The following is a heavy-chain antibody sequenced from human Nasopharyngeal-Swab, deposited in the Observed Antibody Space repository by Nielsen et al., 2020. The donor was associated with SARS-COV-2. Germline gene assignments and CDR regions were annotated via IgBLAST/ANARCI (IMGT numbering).Heavy chain of an antibody. CDR1: GYTFTSYG. Sequence: ASVKVSCKASGYTFTSYGISWVRPAPGQGLEWMGWISAYNGNTNYAQKLQGRVTMTTDTSTSTAYMELRSLRSDDTAVYYCARENSPPTYYDFWSGYSPNYFDYWGQGTLVTVSS. V-gene: IGHV1-18*01. CDR2: ISAYNGNT. CDR3: ARENSPPTYYDFWSGYSPNYFDY. D-gene: IGHD3-3*01. J-gene: IGHJ4*02.